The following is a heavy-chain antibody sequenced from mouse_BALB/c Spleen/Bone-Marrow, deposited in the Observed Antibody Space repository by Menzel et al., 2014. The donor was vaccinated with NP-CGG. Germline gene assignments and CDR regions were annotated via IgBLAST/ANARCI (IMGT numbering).Heavy chain of an antibody. CDR3: AREGLWDAY. V-gene: IGHV1S56*01. Sequence: QVQLQQSGPELVKPGASVRISCKASGYTFTSYYIHWVKQRPGQGIEWIGWIYPGNVNTKYNEKFKGKATLTADKSSSTACMQLSSLTSEDSAVYFCAREGLWDAYWGQGTLVTVSA. J-gene: IGHJ3*01. CDR2: IYPGNVNT. D-gene: IGHD4-1*01. CDR1: GYTFTSYY.